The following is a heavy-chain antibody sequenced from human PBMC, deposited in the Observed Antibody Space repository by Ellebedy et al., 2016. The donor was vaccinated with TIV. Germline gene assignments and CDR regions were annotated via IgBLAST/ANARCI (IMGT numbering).Heavy chain of an antibody. CDR2: IIPIFGTA. CDR1: GGTFSSYA. V-gene: IGHV1-69*13. J-gene: IGHJ4*02. D-gene: IGHD1-26*01. Sequence: SVKVSXXASGGTFSSYAISWVRQAPGQGLEWMGGIIPIFGTANYAQKFQGRVTITADESTSTAYMELSSLRSEDTAVYYCARGPTPTNFDYWGQGTLVTVSS. CDR3: ARGPTPTNFDY.